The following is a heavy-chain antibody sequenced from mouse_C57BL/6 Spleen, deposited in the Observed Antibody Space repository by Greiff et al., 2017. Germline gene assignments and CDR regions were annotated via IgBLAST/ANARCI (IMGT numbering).Heavy chain of an antibody. Sequence: EVQLVESEGGLVQPGSSMKLSCTASGFTFSDYYMAWVRQVPEKGLEWVANINYDGSSTYYLDSLKSRLIISRDNAKNTLYLQMSSLKSEDTATYYCARAPSYYGHYYAMDYWGQGTSVTVSS. CDR3: ARAPSYYGHYYAMDY. V-gene: IGHV5-16*01. CDR2: INYDGSST. J-gene: IGHJ4*01. CDR1: GFTFSDYY. D-gene: IGHD1-2*01.